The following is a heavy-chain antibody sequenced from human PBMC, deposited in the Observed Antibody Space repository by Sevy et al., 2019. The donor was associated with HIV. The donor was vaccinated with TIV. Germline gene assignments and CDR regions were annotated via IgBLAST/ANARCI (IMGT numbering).Heavy chain of an antibody. Sequence: GGSLRLSCAASGFPFSRHGMHWVRQSPGKGLQWVAFISEDGSEKQYADSVKGRFTISRDNSKDTVYLQMSSLRLEDTAVYYCANSRGRYSGSSWLYYYYALDVWGQRTPVTVSS. CDR3: ANSRGRYSGSSWLYYYYALDV. V-gene: IGHV3-30*18. CDR2: ISEDGSEK. CDR1: GFPFSRHG. J-gene: IGHJ6*02. D-gene: IGHD5-12*01.